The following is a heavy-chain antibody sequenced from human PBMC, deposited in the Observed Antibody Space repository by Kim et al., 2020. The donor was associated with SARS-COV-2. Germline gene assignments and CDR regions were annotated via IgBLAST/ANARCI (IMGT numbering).Heavy chain of an antibody. CDR1: GFTFSSYA. V-gene: IGHV3-64*01. CDR2: XSSNGGST. J-gene: IGHJ6*01. Sequence: GGSLRLSCAASGFTFSSYAMHWVRQAPGKGLXYVSAXSSNGGSTYYANSVKGRXIISRXNSKNTLYLXMGSLRAEDMAVYYCARDHXKGIAAAGYYYYGMXVWGXXTTVTVSS. CDR3: ARDHXKGIAAAGYYYYGMXV. D-gene: IGHD6-13*01.